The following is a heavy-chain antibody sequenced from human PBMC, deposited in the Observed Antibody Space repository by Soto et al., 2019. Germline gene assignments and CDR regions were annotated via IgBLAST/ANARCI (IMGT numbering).Heavy chain of an antibody. J-gene: IGHJ5*02. Sequence: QITLKESGPTLVKPTQTLTLTCTFSGFSLSTSGVGVGWIRQPPGKALEWLALIYWDDDKRYNPSLKSRLNITMDPSKTQVVLTMTKMDPVDTATYYCAHRPTGRYFDWLANWFDPWGQGTLVTVSS. V-gene: IGHV2-5*02. D-gene: IGHD3-9*01. CDR3: AHRPTGRYFDWLANWFDP. CDR2: IYWDDDK. CDR1: GFSLSTSGVG.